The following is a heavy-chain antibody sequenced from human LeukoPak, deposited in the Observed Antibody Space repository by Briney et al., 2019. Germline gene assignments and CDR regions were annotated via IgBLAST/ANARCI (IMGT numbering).Heavy chain of an antibody. Sequence: PGGSLRLSCAAAGFTFSASDIHWVRQASGKGLEWVGRITTKANSYATAYAASLKGRFTISRDDSKNTAYLQMNSLRTENTALYYCTTYKSGHYWGQGTLVTVSS. CDR3: TTYKSGHY. V-gene: IGHV3-73*01. CDR2: ITTKANSYAT. D-gene: IGHD6-25*01. CDR1: GFTFSASD. J-gene: IGHJ4*02.